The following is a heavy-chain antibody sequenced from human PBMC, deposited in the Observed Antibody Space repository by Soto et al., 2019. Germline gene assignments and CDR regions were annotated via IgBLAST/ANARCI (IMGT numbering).Heavy chain of an antibody. J-gene: IGHJ4*02. CDR3: ANDWTHFDY. D-gene: IGHD1-1*01. V-gene: IGHV3-23*01. CDR1: GFIFSDYA. Sequence: EVQLLESGGNLVQPGGSLRLSCAASGFIFSDYAMSWVRQAPGKGLEWVSLVRGTNENTYYADSVKGRFTISRDNSRNTLYLQMNSLRVEDTGIYYCANDWTHFDYWGLGTLVTVSS. CDR2: VRGTNENT.